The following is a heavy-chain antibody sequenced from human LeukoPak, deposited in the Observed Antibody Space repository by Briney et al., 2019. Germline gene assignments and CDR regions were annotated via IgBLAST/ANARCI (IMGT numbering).Heavy chain of an antibody. D-gene: IGHD4-17*01. Sequence: ASVKVSCKASGYTFTGYYMHWVRQAPGQGLEWMGWINPNSGGTNYAQKFQGRVTMTRDTSINTAYMELNRLKSDDTAVYYCATGSTVTTLPYFYYFMHIWGKGTTVTISS. CDR1: GYTFTGYY. CDR3: ATGSTVTTLPYFYYFMHI. J-gene: IGHJ6*03. V-gene: IGHV1-2*02. CDR2: INPNSGGT.